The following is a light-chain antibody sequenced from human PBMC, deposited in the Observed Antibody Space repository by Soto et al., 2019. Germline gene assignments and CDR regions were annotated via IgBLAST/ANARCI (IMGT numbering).Light chain of an antibody. CDR1: QSVSSSY. J-gene: IGKJ4*01. V-gene: IGKV3-20*01. CDR2: AAS. CDR3: QQYGSSPLT. Sequence: EIVLTQSPGTLSLSPGERATLSCRASQSVSSSYVAWYQQKPGQAPRLLLSAASSRATGIRDRFIGSGSGTDFTLTISRLEPEDFAVYYGQQYGSSPLTFGGGTKVEIK.